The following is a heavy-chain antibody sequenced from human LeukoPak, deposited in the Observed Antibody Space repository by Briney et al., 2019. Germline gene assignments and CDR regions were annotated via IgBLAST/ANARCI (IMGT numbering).Heavy chain of an antibody. CDR3: AAGSCSSTSCYGMTNEIDY. D-gene: IGHD2-2*01. CDR2: IVVGSGNT. CDR1: GFTFTSSA. V-gene: IGHV1-58*02. Sequence: SVKVSCKASGFTFTSSAMQWVRQARGQRLGWIGWIVVGSGNTNYAQKFQERVTITRDMSTSTVYMELSSLRSEDTAVYYCAAGSCSSTSCYGMTNEIDYWGQGTLVTVSS. J-gene: IGHJ4*02.